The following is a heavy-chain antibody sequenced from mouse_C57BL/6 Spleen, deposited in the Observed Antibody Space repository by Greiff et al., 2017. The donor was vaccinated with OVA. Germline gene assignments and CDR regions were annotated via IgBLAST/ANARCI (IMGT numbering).Heavy chain of an antibody. CDR3: AIRGIDSDYEGYGYFDV. J-gene: IGHJ1*03. CDR2: IDPSDSYT. V-gene: IGHV1-69*01. D-gene: IGHD2-5*01. Sequence: QVQLQQPGAELVMPGASVKLSCKASGYTFTSYRMHWVTQRPGQGLEWIGEIDPSDSYTNYNQKFKGQSTLTVDKSSSTAYLQLSRLTSDDSAVYYCAIRGIDSDYEGYGYFDVWGTGTTVTVSA. CDR1: GYTFTSYR.